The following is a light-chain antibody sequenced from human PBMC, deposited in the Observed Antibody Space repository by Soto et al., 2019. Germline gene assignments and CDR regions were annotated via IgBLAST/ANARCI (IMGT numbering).Light chain of an antibody. J-gene: IGKJ1*01. CDR2: GAS. CDR1: QSVDSN. Sequence: EIVMTQSPVTLSVSPGERATLSCRASQSVDSNLAWYQQKPGQAPRLLIYGASTRATGIPARFSGSGSGTEFTLTISSLQSEDFAVYYCQQYNNWPPWTSGQGTTVEIK. V-gene: IGKV3-15*01. CDR3: QQYNNWPPWT.